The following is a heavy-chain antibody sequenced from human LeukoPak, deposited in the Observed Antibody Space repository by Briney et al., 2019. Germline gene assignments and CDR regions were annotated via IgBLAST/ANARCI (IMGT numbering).Heavy chain of an antibody. V-gene: IGHV3-11*06. D-gene: IGHD3-9*01. CDR2: ISSSSSYT. J-gene: IGHJ4*02. Sequence: KPGGSLRLSCAASGFTFSDYYMSWIRQAPGKGLEWVSYISSSSSYTNYADSVKGRFTISRDNAKNSLYLQMNSLRAEDTAVYYCARVFYDILTGYYKDYWGQGTLVTVSS. CDR1: GFTFSDYY. CDR3: ARVFYDILTGYYKDY.